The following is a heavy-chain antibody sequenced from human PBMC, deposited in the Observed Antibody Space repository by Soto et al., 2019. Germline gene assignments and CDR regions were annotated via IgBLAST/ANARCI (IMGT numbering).Heavy chain of an antibody. Sequence: QVQLVESGGGVVQPGRSLRLSCAASGFTFSTYAMHWVRQAPGKGLEWVAVISYDGSNKYYADSVKGRFTISRDNSKNTLYLQMNSLRAEDTAVYYCATWGAFGAYWGQGTLATVSS. D-gene: IGHD3-16*01. CDR2: ISYDGSNK. CDR1: GFTFSTYA. CDR3: ATWGAFGAY. J-gene: IGHJ4*02. V-gene: IGHV3-30-3*01.